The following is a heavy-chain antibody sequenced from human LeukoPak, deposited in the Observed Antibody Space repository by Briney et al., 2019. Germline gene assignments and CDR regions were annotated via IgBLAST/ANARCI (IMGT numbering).Heavy chain of an antibody. Sequence: ASVKVSCKASRGTFSSYAILWVRQAPGQGLEWMGGIIPILGTANYAQKFQGRVTITADEFTSTAYMELSSLRSEDTAVYYCARDTIATRQYNWFDPWGQGTLVTVSS. V-gene: IGHV1-69*13. D-gene: IGHD6-6*01. CDR1: RGTFSSYA. CDR2: IIPILGTA. J-gene: IGHJ5*02. CDR3: ARDTIATRQYNWFDP.